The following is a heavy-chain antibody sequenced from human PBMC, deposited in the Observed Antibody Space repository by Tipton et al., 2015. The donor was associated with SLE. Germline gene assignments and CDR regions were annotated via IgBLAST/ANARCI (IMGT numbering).Heavy chain of an antibody. V-gene: IGHV1-46*01. D-gene: IGHD6-6*01. Sequence: QVQLVQSGAEVKKPGASVKVSCKASGYTFTSYYMHWVRQAPGQGLEWMGIINPSGDSTSYAQKFQSRVTMTRDTSTSTVYMEMSGLRSGETAEYYCTRGADSKSSFESWGKGNLVTVSS. CDR2: INPSGDST. CDR1: GYTFTSYY. J-gene: IGHJ4*02. CDR3: TRGADSKSSFES.